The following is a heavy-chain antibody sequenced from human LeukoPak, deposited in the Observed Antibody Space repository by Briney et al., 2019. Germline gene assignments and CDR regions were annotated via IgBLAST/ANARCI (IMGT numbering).Heavy chain of an antibody. J-gene: IGHJ4*02. V-gene: IGHV3-23*01. Sequence: PGGSLRLSCAASGFIFNTYAMSWVRQAPGKGLEWVSTIRGSGESTHYAASVQGRFTISRDNSLYTVYLQMDSLRGDDTAVYYCAKDRISYTTSPGELSHWGQGTLVIAPS. D-gene: IGHD3-10*01. CDR2: IRGSGEST. CDR3: AKDRISYTTSPGELSH. CDR1: GFIFNTYA.